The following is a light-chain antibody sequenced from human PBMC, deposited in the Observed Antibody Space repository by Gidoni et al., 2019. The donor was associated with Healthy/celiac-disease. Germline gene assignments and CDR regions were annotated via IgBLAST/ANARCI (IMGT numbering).Light chain of an antibody. Sequence: VFTQSPRTLSLSPGERTTLSCSASQSVSSSYLAWYQQKPGQAPRLLIYGASSSATGIPDRFSGSGSGTDFTLTISRLEPEDFAVYYCQQYGSSPYTFGQGTKLEIK. J-gene: IGKJ2*01. CDR2: GAS. V-gene: IGKV3-20*01. CDR3: QQYGSSPYT. CDR1: QSVSSSY.